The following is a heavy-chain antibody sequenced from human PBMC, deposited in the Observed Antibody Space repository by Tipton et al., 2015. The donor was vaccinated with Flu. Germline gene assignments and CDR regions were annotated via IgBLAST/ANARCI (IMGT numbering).Heavy chain of an antibody. CDR1: GGSSSRYY. J-gene: IGHJ3*02. V-gene: IGHV4-4*07. CDR3: ARDLRGYSGYTGGDAFDI. Sequence: TLSLTCTVSGGSSSRYYWSWIRQPAGKGLEWIGRISTSGSTNYNASLKSRVTMSLDTSKNQFSLRLSSATAADTAIYYCARDLRGYSGYTGGDAFDIWGQGTMVTVPS. D-gene: IGHD5-12*01. CDR2: ISTSGST.